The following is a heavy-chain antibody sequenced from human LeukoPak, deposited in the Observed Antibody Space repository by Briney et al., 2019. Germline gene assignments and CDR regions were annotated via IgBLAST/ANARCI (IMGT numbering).Heavy chain of an antibody. Sequence: ASVKVACKASGYTFTRYYMHWVRQAPGQGLEWMGWINPNSGGTNYAQKFQGRVTMTRDTSISTAYMELSRLRSDDTAVYYCARVSSDVVARYWGQGTLVNVSS. CDR1: GYTFTRYY. V-gene: IGHV1-2*02. J-gene: IGHJ4*02. D-gene: IGHD5-12*01. CDR3: ARVSSDVVARY. CDR2: INPNSGGT.